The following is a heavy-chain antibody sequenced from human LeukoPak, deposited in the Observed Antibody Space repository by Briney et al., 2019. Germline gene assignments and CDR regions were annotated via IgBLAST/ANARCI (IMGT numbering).Heavy chain of an antibody. J-gene: IGHJ4*02. V-gene: IGHV3-7*01. CDR2: IKEDGTEK. Sequence: GGSLRLSCAASEFAFSNYWMSWVRQAPGKGLEWVANIKEDGTEKNYVGSVKGRFTISRDNAKNSLYLQMNSLRAEDTAVYYCTTWGPWSHFDYWGQGTLVTVTS. CDR3: TTWGPWSHFDY. D-gene: IGHD3-3*01. CDR1: EFAFSNYW.